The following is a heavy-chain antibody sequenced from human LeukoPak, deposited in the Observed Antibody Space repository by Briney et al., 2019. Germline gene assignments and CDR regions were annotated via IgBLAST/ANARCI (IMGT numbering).Heavy chain of an antibody. Sequence: GESLKISRQTSGYTFTGYWIGWVRQMPGKGLEWVALVYPADSDTRYSPSFRGRVTISGDRSISTAYLQWNSLKASDTAMYYCARPARYGSGDYWGQGTLVTVSS. CDR3: ARPARYGSGDY. J-gene: IGHJ4*02. D-gene: IGHD3-10*01. CDR1: GYTFTGYW. CDR2: VYPADSDT. V-gene: IGHV5-51*01.